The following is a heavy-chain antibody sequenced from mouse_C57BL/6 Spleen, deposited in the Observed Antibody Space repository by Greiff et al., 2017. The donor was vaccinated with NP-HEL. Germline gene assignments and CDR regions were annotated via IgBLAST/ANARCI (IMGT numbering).Heavy chain of an antibody. CDR2: FHPYNDDT. CDR1: GYTFTTYP. J-gene: IGHJ3*01. V-gene: IGHV1-47*01. Sequence: VQVVESGAELVKPGASVKMSCKASGYTFTTYPIEWMKQNHGKSLEWIGNFHPYNDDTKYNEKFKGKATLTVEKSSSTVYLELSRLTSDDSAVYYCARGHDYDAWFAYWGQGTLVTVSA. D-gene: IGHD2-4*01. CDR3: ARGHDYDAWFAY.